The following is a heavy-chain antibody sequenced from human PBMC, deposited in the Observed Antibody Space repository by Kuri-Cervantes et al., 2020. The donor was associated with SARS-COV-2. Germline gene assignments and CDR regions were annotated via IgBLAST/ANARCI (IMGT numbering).Heavy chain of an antibody. V-gene: IGHV3-23*03. Sequence: GGSLRLSCAASGFTFSNSDMNWVRQAPGKGLEWVSFIDNAASNTYYADFVKGRFTISRDSSTNMVSLQMNSLRGDDTAVYYCAKDLYESGGYTWAYWGQGTRVTVSS. CDR1: GFTFSNSD. J-gene: IGHJ4*02. CDR2: IDNAASNT. D-gene: IGHD3-22*01. CDR3: AKDLYESGGYTWAY.